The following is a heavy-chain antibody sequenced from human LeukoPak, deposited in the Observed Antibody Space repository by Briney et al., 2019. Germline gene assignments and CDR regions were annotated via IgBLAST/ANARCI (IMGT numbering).Heavy chain of an antibody. J-gene: IGHJ4*02. V-gene: IGHV3-21*01. D-gene: IGHD2-2*01. CDR3: ARGGRDCSSTSCYRNRWYYFDY. CDR2: ISSSSSYI. CDR1: GFTFSSYS. Sequence: PGGSLRLSCAASGFTFSSYSMNWVRQAPGKGLEWVSSISSSSSYIYYADSVKGRFTISRDNAKNSLYLQMNSLRAEDTAVYYCARGGRDCSSTSCYRNRWYYFDYLGQGTLVTVSS.